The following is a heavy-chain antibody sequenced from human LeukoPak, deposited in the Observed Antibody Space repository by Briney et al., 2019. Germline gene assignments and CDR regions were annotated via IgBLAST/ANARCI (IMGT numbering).Heavy chain of an antibody. CDR3: ARDRSDSSGYYYVSWFDP. V-gene: IGHV1-2*02. J-gene: IGHJ5*02. D-gene: IGHD3-22*01. CDR1: GYTFTGYY. CDR2: INPNSGGT. Sequence: ASVKVSCKASGYTFTGYYMHWVRQAPGQGLEWMGWINPNSGGTNYAQKFQGRVTMTRDTSISTAYMELSRLRSDDTAVYYCARDRSDSSGYYYVSWFDPWGQGTLVTVSS.